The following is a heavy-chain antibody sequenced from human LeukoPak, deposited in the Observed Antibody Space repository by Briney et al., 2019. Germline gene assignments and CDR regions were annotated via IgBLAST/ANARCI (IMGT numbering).Heavy chain of an antibody. CDR2: INPNSGGT. V-gene: IGHV1-2*02. CDR1: GYTLTGSY. J-gene: IGHJ4*01. Sequence: ASVKVSCKASGYTLTGSYINCGPQAPGQGLEWMGWINPNSGGTNYAQKFQGRVTMTRDTSISTAYMELSRLRSDDTAVYYCARIVSTDYWGQGTLVTVSS. CDR3: ARIVSTDY. D-gene: IGHD1-26*01.